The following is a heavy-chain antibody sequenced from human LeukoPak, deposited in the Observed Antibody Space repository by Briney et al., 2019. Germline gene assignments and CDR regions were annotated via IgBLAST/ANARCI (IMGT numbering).Heavy chain of an antibody. Sequence: SGGSLRLSCAASGFTVSSNYMSWVRQAPGKGLEWVSVLYSGGNTYYADSVKGRFTISRANSKNTLFLQMNSLRDEDTAVYYCARTLYGFYFDYWGQGTLVTVSS. D-gene: IGHD2/OR15-2a*01. CDR1: GFTVSSNY. V-gene: IGHV3-66*01. CDR3: ARTLYGFYFDY. CDR2: LYSGGNT. J-gene: IGHJ4*02.